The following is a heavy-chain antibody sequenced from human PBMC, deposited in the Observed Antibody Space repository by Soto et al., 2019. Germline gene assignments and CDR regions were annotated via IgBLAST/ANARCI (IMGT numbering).Heavy chain of an antibody. Sequence: SETLSLTCTVSGGSINSYHWSWIRQPPGKGLEWIGYGHYSGTTYYNPSLKSRVTMSVDMSKNQFSLKLSSVTAADTAVYYCARTIFGVVIRGWFDPWGQGTLVTVSS. J-gene: IGHJ5*02. CDR1: GGSINSYH. D-gene: IGHD3-3*01. CDR3: ARTIFGVVIRGWFDP. V-gene: IGHV4-59*01. CDR2: GHYSGTT.